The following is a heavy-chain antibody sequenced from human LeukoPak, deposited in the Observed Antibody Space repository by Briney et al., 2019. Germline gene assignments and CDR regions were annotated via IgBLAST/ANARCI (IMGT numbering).Heavy chain of an antibody. CDR2: INSGGSGT. Sequence: GGSLRLSCAASGFTFSSYWMHWVRQAPGKGLGWVSRINSGGSGTIYADSVRGRFTISRDNAKNTLYLQVNSLRAEDTAVYYCARTEGTVAYDSWGQGTLVTVSS. CDR3: ARTEGTVAYDS. J-gene: IGHJ5*01. V-gene: IGHV3-74*01. D-gene: IGHD4-23*01. CDR1: GFTFSSYW.